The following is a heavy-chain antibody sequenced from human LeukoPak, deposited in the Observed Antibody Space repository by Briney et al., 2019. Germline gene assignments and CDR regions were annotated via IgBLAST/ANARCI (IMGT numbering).Heavy chain of an antibody. CDR2: IYTSGST. Sequence: SETLSLTCSVSGGSISNYYWNWLRQPAGKGLEWIGRIYTSGSTNYNPSLKSRVTISVDKSKNQFSLKLSSVTAADTAVYYCARIGSTSFDYWGQGTLVTVSS. V-gene: IGHV4-4*07. J-gene: IGHJ4*02. CDR3: ARIGSTSFDY. CDR1: GGSISNYY. D-gene: IGHD2-2*01.